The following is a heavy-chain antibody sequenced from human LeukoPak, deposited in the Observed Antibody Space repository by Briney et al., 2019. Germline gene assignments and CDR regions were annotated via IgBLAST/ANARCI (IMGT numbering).Heavy chain of an antibody. CDR1: GFTFSSYG. Sequence: PGGSLRLSCAAPGFTFSSYGMSWVRQAPGKGLEWVSAISGSGGSTYYADSVKGRFTISRDNSKNTLYLQMNSLRAEDTAVYYCAKDRNYVWGYDYWGQGTLVTVSS. CDR2: ISGSGGST. CDR3: AKDRNYVWGYDY. J-gene: IGHJ4*02. V-gene: IGHV3-23*01. D-gene: IGHD3-16*01.